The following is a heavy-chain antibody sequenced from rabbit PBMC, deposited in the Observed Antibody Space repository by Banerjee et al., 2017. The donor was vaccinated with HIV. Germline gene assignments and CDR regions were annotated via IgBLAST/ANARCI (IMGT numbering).Heavy chain of an antibody. V-gene: IGHV1S45*01. CDR2: IYGGSTGST. Sequence: QEQLEESGGDLVKPEGSLTLTCTASGFSFSSSYWICWVRQAPGKGLEWIACIYGGSTGSTYYASWAKGRFTISKSSSTTVTLQMTSLTAADTATYFCARVDTVGNSYYSYYGMDLWGPGTLVTVS. CDR3: ARVDTVGNSYYSYYGMDL. D-gene: IGHD8-1*01. J-gene: IGHJ6*01. CDR1: GFSFSSSYW.